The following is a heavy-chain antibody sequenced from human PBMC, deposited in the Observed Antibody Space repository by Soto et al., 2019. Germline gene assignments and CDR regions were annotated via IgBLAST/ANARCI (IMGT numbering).Heavy chain of an antibody. CDR1: GGSISGSY. D-gene: IGHD6-19*01. Sequence: SETLSLTCSVSGGSISGSYWSWIRQSPGKGLEWLGYVYYTGSTNYSPSLRSRVSISVDTSKNEFSLRLSSVTAADTAVYFCARSVAVPGAHIDYWGQGTQVTVPQ. CDR3: ARSVAVPGAHIDY. CDR2: VYYTGST. V-gene: IGHV4-59*01. J-gene: IGHJ4*02.